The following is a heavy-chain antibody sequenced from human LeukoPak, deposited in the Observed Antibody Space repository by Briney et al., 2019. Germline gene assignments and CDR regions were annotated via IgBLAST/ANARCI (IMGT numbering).Heavy chain of an antibody. D-gene: IGHD3-22*01. Sequence: GASVKVSCKASGYTFTGYYMHWVRQAPGQGLEWMGWINPNSGGTNYAQKFQGRVTMTRDTSISTAYMELSRLRSDDTAVYYCATRYDSSGYYFLLFDYWGQGTLVTVSS. J-gene: IGHJ4*02. CDR2: INPNSGGT. CDR1: GYTFTGYY. CDR3: ATRYDSSGYYFLLFDY. V-gene: IGHV1-2*02.